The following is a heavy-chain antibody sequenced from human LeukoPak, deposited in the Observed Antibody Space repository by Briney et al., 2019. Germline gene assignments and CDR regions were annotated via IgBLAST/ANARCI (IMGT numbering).Heavy chain of an antibody. V-gene: IGHV1-18*01. Sequence: ASVKVSCKASGYTFTSYAMHWVRQAPGQGLEWMGWISAYNGNTNYAQNLQGRVTMTTDTSTSTAYMELRSLRSDDTAVYYCARDLGSSPLLLPQIGNFDYWGQGTLVTVSS. CDR3: ARDLGSSPLLLPQIGNFDY. CDR2: ISAYNGNT. J-gene: IGHJ4*02. CDR1: GYTFTSYA. D-gene: IGHD2/OR15-2a*01.